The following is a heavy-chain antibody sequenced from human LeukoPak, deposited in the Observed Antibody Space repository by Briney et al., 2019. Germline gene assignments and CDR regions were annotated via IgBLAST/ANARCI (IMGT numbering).Heavy chain of an antibody. CDR2: LWYDGVNT. V-gene: IGHV3-33*01. CDR1: GFSISTYG. D-gene: IGHD6-13*01. Sequence: GESLRLSCAASGFSISTYGMHWVRQAPGKGLEWVAVLWYDGVNTYYADSVKGRFTISRDNSKNTLYLQMNSLRAEDAAVYYCARAQDSSSWYLDSWGQGTLVTVSS. J-gene: IGHJ4*02. CDR3: ARAQDSSSWYLDS.